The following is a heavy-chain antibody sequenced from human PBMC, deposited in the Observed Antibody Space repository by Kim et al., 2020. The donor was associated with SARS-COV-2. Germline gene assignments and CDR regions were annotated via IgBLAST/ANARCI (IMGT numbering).Heavy chain of an antibody. Sequence: GGSLRLSCAASGFTVSSNYMSWVRQAPGKGLEWVSVIYSGGSTYYADSVKGRFTISRDNSKNTLYLQMNSLRAEDTAVYYCARDRSYSGSYYFDYWGQGTLVTVSS. V-gene: IGHV3-53*01. CDR3: ARDRSYSGSYYFDY. D-gene: IGHD1-26*01. CDR1: GFTVSSNY. J-gene: IGHJ4*02. CDR2: IYSGGST.